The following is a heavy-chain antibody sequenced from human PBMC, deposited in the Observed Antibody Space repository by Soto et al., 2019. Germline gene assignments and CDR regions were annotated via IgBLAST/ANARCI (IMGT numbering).Heavy chain of an antibody. Sequence: EVQLVESGGGLVQPGGSLRLSCAASGLTVSSNYMSWVRQAPGKGLEWVSVMYSGGSTYYADSVKGRFIISRDNYKSTLYLQMDSLRVEDTAVYYCARDRSLPQPLFYGMDVWGQGTTVTVSS. CDR3: ARDRSLPQPLFYGMDV. V-gene: IGHV3-66*01. CDR2: MYSGGST. D-gene: IGHD2-2*01. CDR1: GLTVSSNY. J-gene: IGHJ6*02.